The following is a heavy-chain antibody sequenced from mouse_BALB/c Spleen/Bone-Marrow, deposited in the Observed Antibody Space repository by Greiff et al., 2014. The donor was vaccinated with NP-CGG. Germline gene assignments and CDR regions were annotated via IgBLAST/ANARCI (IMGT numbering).Heavy chain of an antibody. CDR3: ASYYYGSSSFAY. D-gene: IGHD1-1*01. J-gene: IGHJ3*01. Sequence: VQLQQSGAELVKPGASVKLSCTASGFNIKDTYMHWVKQRPEQGLEWIGRIDPANGNTKYDPKFQGKATITADTSSNTAYLQLSSLTSEDTAVYYCASYYYGSSSFAYWGQGTLSLSLQ. CDR1: GFNIKDTY. V-gene: IGHV14-3*02. CDR2: IDPANGNT.